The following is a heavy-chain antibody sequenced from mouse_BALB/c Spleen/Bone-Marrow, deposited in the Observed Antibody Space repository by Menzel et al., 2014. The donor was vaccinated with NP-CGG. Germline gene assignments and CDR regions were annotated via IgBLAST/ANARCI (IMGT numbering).Heavy chain of an antibody. Sequence: EVQLVESGGGFVQPGGSLKLSCAASGFTFSSYIMSWVRQTPEERLEWVAYISHSGGSSYYLDTVKGRFTISRDNAKNTLYLQMSSLKSEDTAMYYCARVSPYWYFDVWGAGTTVTVSS. J-gene: IGHJ1*01. CDR2: ISHSGGSS. V-gene: IGHV5-12-2*01. D-gene: IGHD6-2*01. CDR3: ARVSPYWYFDV. CDR1: GFTFSSYI.